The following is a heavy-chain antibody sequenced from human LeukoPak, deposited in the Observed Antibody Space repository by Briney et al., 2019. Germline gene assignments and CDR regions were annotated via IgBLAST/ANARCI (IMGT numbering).Heavy chain of an antibody. CDR2: FDPEDGET. V-gene: IGHV1-24*01. CDR1: GYTLTELS. CDR3: ATSARYCSSTRCYSFDY. J-gene: IGHJ4*02. D-gene: IGHD2-2*02. Sequence: ASVKVSCKVSGYTLTELSMHWVRQAPGKGLEWMGGFDPEDGETIYAQKFQGRVTMTEDTSTDTAYMELSSLRSEDTAVYYCATSARYCSSTRCYSFDYWGQGTLVTVSS.